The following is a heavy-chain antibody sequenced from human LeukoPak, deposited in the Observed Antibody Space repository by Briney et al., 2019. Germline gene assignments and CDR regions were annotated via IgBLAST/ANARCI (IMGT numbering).Heavy chain of an antibody. V-gene: IGHV4-31*03. CDR1: VGSIIRGGYY. Sequence: PSETLSLTCTVSVGSIIRGGYYWSWIRQCPGKGLEWIGYIYYTGSTYYTPSLKSRVTISIDTANNQFSLKLTSVTAADTAVYYCALGATSIADDTLRLDVWGQGTTVTVSS. CDR2: IYYTGST. CDR3: ALGATSIADDTLRLDV. J-gene: IGHJ6*02. D-gene: IGHD6-6*01.